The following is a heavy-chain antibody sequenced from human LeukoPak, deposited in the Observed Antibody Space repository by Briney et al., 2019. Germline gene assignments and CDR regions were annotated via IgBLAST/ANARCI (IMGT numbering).Heavy chain of an antibody. Sequence: SETLSLTCAVYGGSFSGYYWSWIRQPPGKGLEWIGEINHSGSTNYNPSLKSRVTISVGTSRNHFSLRLSSVTATDTAVYYCARQSPGYSSGWYDYWGQGTLVTVSS. D-gene: IGHD6-19*01. CDR2: INHSGST. J-gene: IGHJ4*02. V-gene: IGHV4-34*01. CDR1: GGSFSGYY. CDR3: ARQSPGYSSGWYDY.